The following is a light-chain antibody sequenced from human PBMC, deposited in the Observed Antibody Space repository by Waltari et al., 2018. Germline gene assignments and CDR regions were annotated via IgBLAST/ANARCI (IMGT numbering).Light chain of an antibody. CDR3: YSYTTSGIYV. J-gene: IGLJ1*01. CDR2: QVS. CDR1: NSDVGFYNR. V-gene: IGLV2-18*02. Sequence: QSALTQPPSVSGSPGQSVTISCAGTNSDVGFYNRVSWYQQSPGTAPKLIVYQVSNRPSGVPDRFSGSKSDSTASLTISGLQAEDEADYYCYSYTTSGIYVFGTGTKVSVL.